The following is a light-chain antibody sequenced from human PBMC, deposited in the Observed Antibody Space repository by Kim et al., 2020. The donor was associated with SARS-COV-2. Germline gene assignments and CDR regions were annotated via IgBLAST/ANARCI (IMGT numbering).Light chain of an antibody. CDR3: QSYNRDNVL. Sequence: GKAVTFSCTLRSGSIDDNYVQWYQQRPGGVPTAVIYEDDQRPSGVSDRFSGSIDNSSNSASLTISGLRTEDEADYYCQSYNRDNVLFGGGTQLTVL. CDR2: EDD. V-gene: IGLV6-57*03. J-gene: IGLJ2*01. CDR1: SGSIDDNY.